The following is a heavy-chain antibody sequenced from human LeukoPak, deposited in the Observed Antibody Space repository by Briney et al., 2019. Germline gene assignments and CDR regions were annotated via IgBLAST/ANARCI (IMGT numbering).Heavy chain of an antibody. Sequence: PGTSLRLSCAAPGFTFSRYAMHWVRQVPGKGLEWVAVISYDGTNKYYADSVKGRFTISRDNSKNTLFLQMNSLRAEDTAVYYCARGSRYDSSGYDAFDIWGQGTMVTVSS. V-gene: IGHV3-30*04. CDR3: ARGSRYDSSGYDAFDI. CDR2: ISYDGTNK. CDR1: GFTFSRYA. J-gene: IGHJ3*02. D-gene: IGHD3-22*01.